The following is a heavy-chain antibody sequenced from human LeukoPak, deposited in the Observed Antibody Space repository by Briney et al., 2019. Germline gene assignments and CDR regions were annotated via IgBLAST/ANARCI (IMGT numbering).Heavy chain of an antibody. Sequence: GGSLRLSCAASGFPFSTYTMSWVRQAPGKGLEWVSSIRGSDGSTYYADSVKGRFAISRDNSKNTLYLQMNSLRAEDTAVYYCAKDVYGDYGGLDYWGQGTLVTVSS. D-gene: IGHD4-17*01. CDR3: AKDVYGDYGGLDY. V-gene: IGHV3-23*01. CDR2: IRGSDGST. J-gene: IGHJ4*02. CDR1: GFPFSTYT.